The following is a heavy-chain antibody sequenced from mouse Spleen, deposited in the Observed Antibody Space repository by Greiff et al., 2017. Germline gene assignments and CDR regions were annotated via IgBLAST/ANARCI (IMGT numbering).Heavy chain of an antibody. D-gene: IGHD4-1*01. V-gene: IGHV5-9-3*01. CDR3: ARQREELGRGYFDV. CDR2: ISSGGSYT. J-gene: IGHJ1*01. Sequence: EVNVVESGGGLVKPGGSLKLSCAASGFTFSSYAMSWVRQTPEKRLEWVATISSGGSYTYYPDSVKGRFTISRDNAKNTLYLQMSSLRSEDTAMYYCARQREELGRGYFDVWGAGTTVTVSS. CDR1: GFTFSSYA.